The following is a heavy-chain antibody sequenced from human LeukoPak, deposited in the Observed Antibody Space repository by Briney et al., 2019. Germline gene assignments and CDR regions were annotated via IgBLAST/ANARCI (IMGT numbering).Heavy chain of an antibody. CDR1: GFTFDDYG. CDR3: ARAFALSTQSGPFDY. V-gene: IGHV3-20*04. J-gene: IGHJ4*02. D-gene: IGHD2/OR15-2a*01. CDR2: IHWNGGST. Sequence: GGSLRLSCAASGFTFDDYGMSWVRQAPGKGLEWVSGIHWNGGSTGYADSVKGRFTISRDNAKNSLYLQVNSLRAEDTALYYCARAFALSTQSGPFDYWGQGTLVTVSS.